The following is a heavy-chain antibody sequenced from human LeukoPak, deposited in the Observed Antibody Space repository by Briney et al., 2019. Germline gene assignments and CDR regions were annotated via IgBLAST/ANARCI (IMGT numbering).Heavy chain of an antibody. CDR3: ARTRRDGYNYEVDYFDY. Sequence: ASVKVSCKASGYTFTGYYMHWVRQAPGQGLEWMGWITPNSGGTNYAQKFQGRVTMTTDTSTSTAYMELRSLRSDDTAVYYCARTRRDGYNYEVDYFDYWGQGTLVTVSS. V-gene: IGHV1-2*02. CDR2: ITPNSGGT. J-gene: IGHJ4*02. CDR1: GYTFTGYY. D-gene: IGHD5-24*01.